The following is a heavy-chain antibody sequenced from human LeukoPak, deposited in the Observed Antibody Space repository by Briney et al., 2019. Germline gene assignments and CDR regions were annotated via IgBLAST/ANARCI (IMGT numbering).Heavy chain of an antibody. CDR1: GFTLRSYG. J-gene: IGHJ4*02. Sequence: GGSLRLSCAVSGFTLRSYGIHWVRQAPGKGLQWVAFISYDAAVKYYADSVRGRFTVSRDNSKNTLSLQMNSLRPEDTAVYYCARDFSTWFSIDYWGRGTLVIVSS. V-gene: IGHV3-30-3*01. CDR3: ARDFSTWFSIDY. CDR2: ISYDAAVK. D-gene: IGHD2-2*01.